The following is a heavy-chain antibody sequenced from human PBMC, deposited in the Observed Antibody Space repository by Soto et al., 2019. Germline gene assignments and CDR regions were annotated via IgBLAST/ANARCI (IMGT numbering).Heavy chain of an antibody. CDR1: GGSIISSSYY. V-gene: IGHV4-39*01. CDR3: ARLLADSSSWYNYYYYYGMDV. J-gene: IGHJ6*02. CDR2: IYYSGST. Sequence: SETLSLTCTVSGGSIISSSYYWVWIRQPPGKGLEWIGSIYYSGSTYYNPSLKSRVTISVDTSKNQFSLKLSSVTAADTAVYYCARLLADSSSWYNYYYYYGMDVWGQGTTVTVSS. D-gene: IGHD6-13*01.